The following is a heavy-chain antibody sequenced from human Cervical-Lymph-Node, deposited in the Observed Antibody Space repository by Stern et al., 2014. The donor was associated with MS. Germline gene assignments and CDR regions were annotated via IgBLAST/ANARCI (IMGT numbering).Heavy chain of an antibody. J-gene: IGHJ4*02. CDR3: AKGGSGSYLD. V-gene: IGHV3-30*04. CDR1: GFVFRRYA. CDR2: ISYDGRDK. D-gene: IGHD1-26*01. Sequence: VQLLESGGGVVPPGRSLRLSCAASGFVFRRYALHWFRQAPGKALEWVAFISYDGRDKYYTDSVKGRFTVSRDNSNNTVDLEMNSLRLEDTAVYYCAKGGSGSYLDWGQGSLVTVSS.